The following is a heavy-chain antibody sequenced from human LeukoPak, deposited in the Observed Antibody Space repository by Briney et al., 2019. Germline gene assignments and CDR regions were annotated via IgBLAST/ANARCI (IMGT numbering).Heavy chain of an antibody. V-gene: IGHV4-4*07. CDR2: IYTSGST. CDR1: GGSISSYY. CDR3: ARDLIVVVPAAIMDYYGMDV. D-gene: IGHD2-2*01. J-gene: IGHJ6*02. Sequence: PSETLSLTCTVSGGSISSYYWSWIRQPAGKGLEWIGRIYTSGSTNYNPFLKSRVTMSVDTSKNQFSLKLSSVTAADTAVYYCARDLIVVVPAAIMDYYGMDVWGQGTTVTVSS.